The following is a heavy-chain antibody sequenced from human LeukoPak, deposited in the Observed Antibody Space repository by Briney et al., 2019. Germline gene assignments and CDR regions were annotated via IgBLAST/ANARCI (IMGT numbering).Heavy chain of an antibody. CDR2: IIPIFGTA. CDR1: GGTFSSYA. CDR3: ARDGHPANYDFWSGYNNWFDP. V-gene: IGHV1-69*13. J-gene: IGHJ5*02. Sequence: ASVKVSCKASGGTFSSYAISWVRQAPGQGLEWMGGIIPIFGTANYAQKFQGRVTITADESTSTAYMELSSLRSEDTAVYYCARDGHPANYDFWSGYNNWFDPWGQGTLVTVSS. D-gene: IGHD3-3*01.